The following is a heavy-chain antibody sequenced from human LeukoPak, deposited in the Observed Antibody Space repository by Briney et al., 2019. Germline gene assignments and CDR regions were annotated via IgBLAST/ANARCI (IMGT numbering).Heavy chain of an antibody. J-gene: IGHJ4*02. V-gene: IGHV3-21*01. CDR1: GFTSSSYS. D-gene: IGHD2-15*01. CDR2: ISSSSSYI. CDR3: ARGGGFFPFDY. Sequence: GGSLRLSCAASGFTSSSYSMNWVRQAPGKGLEWVSSISSSSSYIYYADSVKGRFTISRDNAKNSLYLQMNSLRAEDTAVYYCARGGGFFPFDYWGQGTLVTVSS.